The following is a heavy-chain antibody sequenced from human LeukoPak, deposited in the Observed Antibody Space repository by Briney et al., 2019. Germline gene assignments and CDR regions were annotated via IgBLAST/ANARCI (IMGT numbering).Heavy chain of an antibody. Sequence: GGSLRLSCAASGFTFSYYYMSWIRQAPGKGLEWVSYISSSCSTIYYADSVKGRVTISTDNAKNSLYLQMNSLRAQDTAVYYCARVPYYYDSSGVDYWGQGTLVTVSS. D-gene: IGHD3-22*01. CDR1: GFTFSYYY. J-gene: IGHJ4*02. CDR3: ARVPYYYDSSGVDY. V-gene: IGHV3-11*01. CDR2: ISSSCSTI.